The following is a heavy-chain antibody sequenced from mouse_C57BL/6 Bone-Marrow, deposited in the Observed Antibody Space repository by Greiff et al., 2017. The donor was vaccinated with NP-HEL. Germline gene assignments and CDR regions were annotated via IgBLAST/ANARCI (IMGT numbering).Heavy chain of an antibody. CDR3: ARPHYYGSSYDY. CDR2: INPYNGGT. Sequence: EVKLQESGPVLVKPGASVKMSCKASGYTFTDYYMNWVKQSHGKSLEWIGVINPYNGGTSYNQKFKGKATLTVDKSSSTAYMELNSLTSEDSAVYYCARPHYYGSSYDYWGQGTTLTVSS. J-gene: IGHJ2*01. D-gene: IGHD1-1*01. CDR1: GYTFTDYY. V-gene: IGHV1-19*01.